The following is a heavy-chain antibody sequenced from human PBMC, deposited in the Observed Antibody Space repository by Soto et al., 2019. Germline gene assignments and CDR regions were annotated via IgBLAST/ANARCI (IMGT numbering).Heavy chain of an antibody. D-gene: IGHD6-13*01. Sequence: QVQLVQSGAEVKKPGSSVKVSCKASGGTFSSYAISWVRQAPGQGLEWMGGIIPIFGTANYAQKFQGRVTITADKSTSTAYVELSSLRSEDTAVYYCARDLGYYSSSWYQLRGMDVWGQGTTVTVSS. J-gene: IGHJ6*02. CDR2: IIPIFGTA. CDR3: ARDLGYYSSSWYQLRGMDV. V-gene: IGHV1-69*06. CDR1: GGTFSSYA.